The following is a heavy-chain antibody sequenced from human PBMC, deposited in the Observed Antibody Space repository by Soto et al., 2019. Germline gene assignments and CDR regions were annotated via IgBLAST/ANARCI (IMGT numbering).Heavy chain of an antibody. CDR1: ADTFNNYG. J-gene: IGHJ4*01. D-gene: IGHD2-15*01. CDR2: VVPLFGTA. Sequence: EQSGPEVKKPGSSVKVSCKASADTFNNYGFSWVRQAPGQGLECVGGVVPLFGTANYAQKFQGRATISADESASTVYLELTNLKSDDPDLFYCASGVAVDRFEFWGLGTLVIVSS. CDR3: ASGVAVDRFEF. V-gene: IGHV1-69*01.